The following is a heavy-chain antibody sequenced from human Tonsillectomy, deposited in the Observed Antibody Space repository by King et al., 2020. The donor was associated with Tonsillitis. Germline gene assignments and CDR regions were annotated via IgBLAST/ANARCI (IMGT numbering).Heavy chain of an antibody. CDR3: ARDYGGVAARGYYYYGMDV. CDR2: IYSGGTT. CDR1: GFIVSSNY. J-gene: IGHJ6*02. V-gene: IGHV3-53*01. Sequence: VQLVESGGGLIQPGGFLRLSCAASGFIVSSNYMSWVRQAPGKGLEWVSVIYSGGTTYYADSVKGRFTISRDNSKNTLYLQMNSLRAEDTAVYYCARDYGGVAARGYYYYGMDVWGQGTTVTVSS. D-gene: IGHD6-6*01.